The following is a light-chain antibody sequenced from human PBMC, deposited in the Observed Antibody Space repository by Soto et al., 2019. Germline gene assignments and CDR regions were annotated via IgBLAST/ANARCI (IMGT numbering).Light chain of an antibody. CDR1: QSVSSSY. Sequence: EIVLTQSPGTLSLSPGERATLSCRASQSVSSSYLAWYQQRPGQAPRLLIYGASSRAPGIPDRFSGSGSGTDFTLTISRLEPEDFAVYYCQQYGSSPPITFGQGHDWRL. J-gene: IGKJ5*01. V-gene: IGKV3-20*01. CDR3: QQYGSSPPIT. CDR2: GAS.